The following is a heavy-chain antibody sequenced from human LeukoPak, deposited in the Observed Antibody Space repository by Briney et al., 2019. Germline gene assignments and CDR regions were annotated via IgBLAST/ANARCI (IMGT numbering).Heavy chain of an antibody. V-gene: IGHV1-18*01. Sequence: ASVKVSCKASGYTFTSYGISWVRQAPGQGLEWMGWISAYNGNTNYAQKLQGRVTMTTDTSTSTAYMELRSLRSDGTAVYYCARDWNDDNYYYYYGMDVWGQGTTVTVSS. CDR2: ISAYNGNT. CDR1: GYTFTSYG. J-gene: IGHJ6*02. CDR3: ARDWNDDNYYYYYGMDV. D-gene: IGHD1-1*01.